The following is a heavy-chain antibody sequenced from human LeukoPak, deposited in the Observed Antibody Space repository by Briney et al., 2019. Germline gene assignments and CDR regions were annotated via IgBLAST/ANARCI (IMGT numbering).Heavy chain of an antibody. D-gene: IGHD2-2*01. J-gene: IGHJ4*02. CDR1: GFTFSSYS. CDR2: ISSSSSYI. Sequence: GGSLRLSCAASGFTFSSYSMNWVRQAPGKGLEWVSSISSSSSYIYYADSVKGRFTISRDNAKNSLYLQMNCLRAEDTAVYYCARDRGPAAPRTLCDYWGQGTLVTVSS. V-gene: IGHV3-21*01. CDR3: ARDRGPAAPRTLCDY.